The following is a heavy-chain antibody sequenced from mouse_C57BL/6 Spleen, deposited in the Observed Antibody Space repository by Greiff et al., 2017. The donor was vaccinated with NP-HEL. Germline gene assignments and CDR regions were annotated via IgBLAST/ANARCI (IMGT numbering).Heavy chain of an antibody. CDR1: GFSLTSYG. D-gene: IGHD2-4*01. J-gene: IGHJ3*01. V-gene: IGHV2-6*01. CDR2: IWGVGST. Sequence: VKLVESGPGLVAPSQSLSITCTVSGFSLTSYGVDWVRQSPGKGLEWLGVIWGVGSTNYNSALKSRLSISKDNSKSQVFLKMNSLQTDDTAMYYCASDRYDYGGFAYWGQGTLVTVSA. CDR3: ASDRYDYGGFAY.